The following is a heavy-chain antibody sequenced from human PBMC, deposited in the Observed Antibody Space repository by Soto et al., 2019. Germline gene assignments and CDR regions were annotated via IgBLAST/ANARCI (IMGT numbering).Heavy chain of an antibody. CDR3: ARSRYGAVTNPYYFDY. Sequence: QVQLQESGPGLVKPSETLSLTCTVSGGSISSYYWSWIRQPPGKGLEWIAYIYYSGSTNYNPSLKSRVTISVDTSKNQFSLKLTSVTAADTAVYYCARSRYGAVTNPYYFDYWGQGTLVTVSS. D-gene: IGHD4-17*01. J-gene: IGHJ4*02. CDR1: GGSISSYY. V-gene: IGHV4-59*01. CDR2: IYYSGST.